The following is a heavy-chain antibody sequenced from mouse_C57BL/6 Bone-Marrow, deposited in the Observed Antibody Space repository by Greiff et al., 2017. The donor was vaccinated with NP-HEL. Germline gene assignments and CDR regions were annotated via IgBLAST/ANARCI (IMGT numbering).Heavy chain of an antibody. V-gene: IGHV1-64*01. CDR1: GYTFTSYW. CDR2: IHPNSGST. J-gene: IGHJ1*03. D-gene: IGHD2-4*01. CDR3: ARGDYPYWYFDV. Sequence: QVHVKQPGAELVKPGASVKLSCKASGYTFTSYWMHWVKQRPGQGLEWIGMIHPNSGSTNYNEKFKSKATLTVDKSSSTAYMQLSSLTSEDSAVYYCARGDYPYWYFDVWGTGTTVTVSS.